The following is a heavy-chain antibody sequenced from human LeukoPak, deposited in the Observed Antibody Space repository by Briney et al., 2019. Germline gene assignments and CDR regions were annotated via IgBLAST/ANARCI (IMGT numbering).Heavy chain of an antibody. D-gene: IGHD6-13*01. CDR2: INHSGST. J-gene: IGHJ4*02. CDR1: GGSISSGGYY. CDR3: ARGSTYSPKVDY. V-gene: IGHV4-30-2*01. Sequence: NPSQTLSLTCTVSGGSISSGGYYWSWIRQPPGKGLEWIGEINHSGSTNYNPSLKSRVTISVDTSKNQFSLKLSSVTAADTAVYYCARGSTYSPKVDYWGQGTLVTVSS.